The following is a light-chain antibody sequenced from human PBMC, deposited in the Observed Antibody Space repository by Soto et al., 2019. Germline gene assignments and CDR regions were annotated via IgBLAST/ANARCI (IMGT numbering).Light chain of an antibody. CDR1: QSISSW. V-gene: IGKV1-5*03. CDR2: KAS. J-gene: IGKJ4*01. CDR3: QQYNSYPLT. Sequence: DIQMTQSPSTLSASVGDRVTITCRASQSISSWLAWYQQRPGKAPKLLIYKASSLQSGVPSSFSGCGSGTEFTLTISSLQPDDFATYYCQQYNSYPLTFGGGTKVEIK.